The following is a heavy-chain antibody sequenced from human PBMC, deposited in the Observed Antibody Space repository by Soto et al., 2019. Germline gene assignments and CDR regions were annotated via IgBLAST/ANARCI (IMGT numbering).Heavy chain of an antibody. CDR2: IYYSGST. CDR1: GGSISSSSYY. J-gene: IGHJ4*02. Sequence: QLQLQESGPGLVKPSETLSLTCTVSGGSISSSSYYWGWIRQPPGKGLEWIGSIYYSGSTYYNPSPKRRVTISVDTSKNQFSLKLSSVTAADTAVYYCARRVVRGVIAFPFDYWGQGTLVTVSS. D-gene: IGHD3-10*01. CDR3: ARRVVRGVIAFPFDY. V-gene: IGHV4-39*01.